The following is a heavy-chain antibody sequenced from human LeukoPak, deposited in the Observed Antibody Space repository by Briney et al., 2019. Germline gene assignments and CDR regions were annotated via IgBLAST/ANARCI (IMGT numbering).Heavy chain of an antibody. Sequence: SETLSLTCAVYRWSFSGFFWTWVRQPPGKGLEWIGDITRGGSTNDNSAFKSRLSMSLASSRAQSSLKLSLVTAAHTAVYYCARGSWDLYSHGPHWYADPWGLGTLVIVSS. V-gene: IGHV4-34*01. CDR2: ITRGGST. D-gene: IGHD5-18*01. J-gene: IGHJ2*01. CDR1: RWSFSGFF. CDR3: ARGSWDLYSHGPHWYADP.